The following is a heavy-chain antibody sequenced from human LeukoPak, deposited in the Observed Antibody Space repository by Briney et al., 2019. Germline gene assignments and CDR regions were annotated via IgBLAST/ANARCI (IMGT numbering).Heavy chain of an antibody. CDR3: ARKGYTSTGGLAAFDI. J-gene: IGHJ3*02. CDR1: GYPFTSYG. V-gene: IGHV1-18*04. Sequence: ASVKVSCKASGYPFTSYGITWVRQAPGQGLEWMGWISVYNGNTNYAQKLQGRVTVTTDTSTYTVYMELRSLRSDDTAVYYCARKGYTSTGGLAAFDIWGHGTMVTVSS. D-gene: IGHD6-13*01. CDR2: ISVYNGNT.